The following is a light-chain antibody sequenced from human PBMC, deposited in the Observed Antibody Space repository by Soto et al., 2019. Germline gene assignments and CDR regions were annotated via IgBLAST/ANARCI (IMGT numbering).Light chain of an antibody. CDR1: QSVSSN. Sequence: EVVMTQSPDTLSVSPGERATLYCRASQSVSSNLAWYQQKLGQAPRLLIYGASTRATGISAKFSGSGSGTEFTLSISSLQSEDGAVYYCQQFNNWPPWTFGQGTKVDIK. J-gene: IGKJ1*01. CDR2: GAS. V-gene: IGKV3-15*01. CDR3: QQFNNWPPWT.